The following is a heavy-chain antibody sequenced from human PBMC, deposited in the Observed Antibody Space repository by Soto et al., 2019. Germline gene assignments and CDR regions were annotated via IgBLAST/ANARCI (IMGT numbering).Heavy chain of an antibody. J-gene: IGHJ4*02. D-gene: IGHD5-12*01. CDR2: IIPIFGTA. CDR1: GGTFSSYA. Sequence: ASVKVSCKASGGTFSSYAISWVRQAPGQGLEWMGGIIPIFGTANYAQKFQGRVTITADKSTSTAYMELSSLRSEDTAVHYCARDRVEMATITSYGFDYWGQGTLVTVSS. CDR3: ARDRVEMATITSYGFDY. V-gene: IGHV1-69*06.